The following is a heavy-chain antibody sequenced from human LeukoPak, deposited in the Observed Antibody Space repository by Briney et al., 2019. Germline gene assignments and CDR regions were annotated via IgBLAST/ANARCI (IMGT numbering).Heavy chain of an antibody. CDR1: GVIFSSYA. CDR2: IYYTGSV. J-gene: IGHJ6*02. V-gene: IGHV4-59*12. D-gene: IGHD3-10*01. CDR3: ARDHSYYFGSETSTLDV. Sequence: GSLRLSCAASGVIFSSYAMNWVRQPPGEGLEWIGYIYYTGSVDYNPSLKSRLSISLDTSKNQFSLKLNSVTAADTAVYYCARDHSYYFGSETSTLDVWGQGTAVTVSS.